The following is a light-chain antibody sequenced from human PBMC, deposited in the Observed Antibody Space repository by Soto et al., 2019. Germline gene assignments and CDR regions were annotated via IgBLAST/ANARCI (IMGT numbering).Light chain of an antibody. V-gene: IGLV1-47*01. Sequence: QSVLTQPPSASGTPGQRVTISCSGSSSNIGSNYVFWYQQLPGTAPKVLMYRNSQRPSGVPDRFSGSKSGTSASLAISGLRSEDEADYDCASWDDSLSGFVVFGGGTKLTVL. CDR1: SSNIGSNY. CDR2: RNS. J-gene: IGLJ2*01. CDR3: ASWDDSLSGFVV.